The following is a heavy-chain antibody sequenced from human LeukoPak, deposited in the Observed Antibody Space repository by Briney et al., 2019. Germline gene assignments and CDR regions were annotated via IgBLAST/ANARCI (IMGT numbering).Heavy chain of an antibody. V-gene: IGHV3-23*01. D-gene: IGHD3-3*01. CDR2: ISGSGGST. CDR1: GFTFSSYV. CDR3: AKGTIRFLETAWFDP. J-gene: IGHJ5*02. Sequence: GGSLRLSCAASGFTFSSYVMSWVRQAPGKGLEWVSAISGSGGSTYYADSVKGRFTISRDNSKNTLYLQMNSLRAEDTAVYYCAKGTIRFLETAWFDPWGQGTLVTVSS.